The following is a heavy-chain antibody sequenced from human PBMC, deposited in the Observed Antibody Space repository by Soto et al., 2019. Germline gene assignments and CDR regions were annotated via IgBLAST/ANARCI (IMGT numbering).Heavy chain of an antibody. CDR2: ISGSGGST. Sequence: GSLRLSCAASGFTFSSYAMSWVRQAPGKGLEWVSAISGSGGSTYYADSVKGRFTISRDNSKNTLYLQMNSLRAEDTAVYYCAKDLDKWDYYYMDVWGKGTTVTVSS. D-gene: IGHD2-2*03. J-gene: IGHJ6*03. V-gene: IGHV3-23*01. CDR1: GFTFSSYA. CDR3: AKDLDKWDYYYMDV.